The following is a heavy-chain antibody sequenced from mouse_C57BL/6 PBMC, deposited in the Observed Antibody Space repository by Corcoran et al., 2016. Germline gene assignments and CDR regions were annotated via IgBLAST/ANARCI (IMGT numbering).Heavy chain of an antibody. D-gene: IGHD1-1*01. Sequence: EVQLQQSGPELVKPGASVKISCKASGYTFTDYYMNWVKQSHGKSLEWIGDINPNNGGTSYNQKFKGKATLTVDKSSSTAYMELRSLTSEDSAVYYCATTPYGRGYFDYWGQGTTLTVSS. CDR3: ATTPYGRGYFDY. CDR2: INPNNGGT. V-gene: IGHV1-26*01. J-gene: IGHJ2*01. CDR1: GYTFTDYY.